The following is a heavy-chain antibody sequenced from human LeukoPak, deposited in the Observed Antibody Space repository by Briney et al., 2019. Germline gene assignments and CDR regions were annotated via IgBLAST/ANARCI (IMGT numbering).Heavy chain of an antibody. V-gene: IGHV3-33*05. CDR3: ASEAYCSGGSCYPPGVPY. CDR2: ISYDGSNK. D-gene: IGHD2-15*01. Sequence: GGSLRLSCAASGSTFSTSGMHWVRQAPGKGLEWVAVISYDGSNKYYADSVKGRFTISRDNSKNTLYLQMNSLRAEDTAVYYCASEAYCSGGSCYPPGVPYWGQGTLVTVSS. J-gene: IGHJ4*02. CDR1: GSTFSTSG.